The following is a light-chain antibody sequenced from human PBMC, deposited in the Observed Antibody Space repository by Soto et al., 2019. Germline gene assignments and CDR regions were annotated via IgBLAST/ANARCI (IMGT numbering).Light chain of an antibody. CDR1: QTISNY. CDR3: QQCYSSPLT. V-gene: IGKV1-39*01. Sequence: DIQMTQSPSSLSASVGDRVTITCRASQTISNYLNWYQQQPGKAPKLLIYAASSLQSGVPSRFSGSGSGTDFTLTISSLQPEAFATYYCQQCYSSPLTFGGGTKVEIK. CDR2: AAS. J-gene: IGKJ4*01.